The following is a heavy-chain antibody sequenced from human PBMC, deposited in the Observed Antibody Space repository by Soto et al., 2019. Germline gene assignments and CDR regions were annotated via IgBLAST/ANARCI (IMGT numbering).Heavy chain of an antibody. V-gene: IGHV3-74*01. CDR3: ARSGGQWLPAFDF. J-gene: IGHJ4*02. CDR1: GFTFSDYW. Sequence: GGSLRLSCAASGFTFSDYWMHWVRQEPVKGLVWVARISSDGSSVSYADSVKGRFTISRDNAKNTLYLQMDSLRAEDTAVYYCARSGGQWLPAFDFWGQGNLVTVSS. CDR2: ISSDGSSV. D-gene: IGHD6-19*01.